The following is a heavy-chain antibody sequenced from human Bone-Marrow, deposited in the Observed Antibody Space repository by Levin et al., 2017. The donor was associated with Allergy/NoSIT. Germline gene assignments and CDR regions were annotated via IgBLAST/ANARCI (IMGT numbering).Heavy chain of an antibody. V-gene: IGHV3-23*01. J-gene: IGHJ6*02. CDR3: AKEGGRAEAATGGFGYYYYGLDV. CDR2: VSGDGETT. Sequence: ETLSLTCAASGFTFSNYAMRWVRQAPGKGLEWVSGVSGDGETTYYADSVKGRFTISRDNSTNTVYLQMNSLRAGATAVYYCAKEGGRAEAATGGFGYYYYGLDVWGHGTKVTVSS. D-gene: IGHD3-16*01. CDR1: GFTFSNYA.